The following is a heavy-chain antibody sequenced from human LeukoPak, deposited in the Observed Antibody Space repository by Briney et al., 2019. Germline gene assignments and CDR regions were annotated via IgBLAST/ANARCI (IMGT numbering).Heavy chain of an antibody. CDR2: IYYSGST. CDR1: GGSISSYY. Sequence: SETLSLTCTVSGGSISSYYWSWIRQPPGKGLEWIGYIYYSGSTNYNPSLKSRVTISVDTSKNPSSLKLSSVTAAETAVYYCARRRLRGIAEAGTAFDPWGQGTLVTVSS. V-gene: IGHV4-59*12. D-gene: IGHD6-13*01. CDR3: ARRRLRGIAEAGTAFDP. J-gene: IGHJ5*02.